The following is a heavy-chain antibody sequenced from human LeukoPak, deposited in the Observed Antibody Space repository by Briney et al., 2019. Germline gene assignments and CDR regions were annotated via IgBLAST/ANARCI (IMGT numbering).Heavy chain of an antibody. CDR2: IYYSGST. D-gene: IGHD1-26*01. CDR1: GGSISSYY. CDR3: ARGGYSGSYFSP. J-gene: IGHJ5*02. Sequence: SSETLSLTCTVSGGSISSYYWSWIRQPPGKGLGWIGYIYYSGSTNYNPSLKSRVTISVDTSKNQFSLKLSSVTAADTAVYYCARGGYSGSYFSPWGQGTLVTVSS. V-gene: IGHV4-59*01.